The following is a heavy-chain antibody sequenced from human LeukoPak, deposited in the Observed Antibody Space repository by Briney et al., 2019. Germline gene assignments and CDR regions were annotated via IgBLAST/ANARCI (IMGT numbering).Heavy chain of an antibody. D-gene: IGHD3-3*01. CDR3: ARELGDFWSGYSPNYYYYMDV. CDR1: GGTFSSYA. Sequence: ASVKVSCKASGGTFSSYAISLVRQAPGQGLEWMGGITPIFGTANYAQKFQGRVTITTDESTSTAYMELSSLRSEDTAVYNCARELGDFWSGYSPNYYYYMDVWGKGPRSPSP. CDR2: ITPIFGTA. V-gene: IGHV1-69*05. J-gene: IGHJ6*03.